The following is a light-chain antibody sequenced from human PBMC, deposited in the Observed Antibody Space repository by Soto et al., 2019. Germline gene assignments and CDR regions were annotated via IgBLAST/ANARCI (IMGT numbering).Light chain of an antibody. V-gene: IGKV1-12*01. J-gene: IGKJ2*01. CDR1: QGIGSW. Sequence: DIQMTQSPSSVSASVGDRVTISCRASQGIGSWLAWYQQKPGKAPKLLIYAASTLQSGVPSRFSGSGSGTDFTLTIISLQPEVFATYYCQHANSPYTFSQGTKLEIK. CDR2: AAS. CDR3: QHANSPYT.